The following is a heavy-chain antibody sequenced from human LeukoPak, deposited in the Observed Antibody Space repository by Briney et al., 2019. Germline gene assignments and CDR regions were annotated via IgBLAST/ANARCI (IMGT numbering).Heavy chain of an antibody. Sequence: ASVKVSCKASGYTFTSYYMHWARQAPGQGLEWMGIINPSGGSTSYAQKFQGRVTMTRDTSTSTVYMELSSLRSEDTAVYYCARDPSPDSSGYYPDDYWGRGTLVTVSS. CDR2: INPSGGST. CDR3: ARDPSPDSSGYYPDDY. D-gene: IGHD3-22*01. J-gene: IGHJ4*02. CDR1: GYTFTSYY. V-gene: IGHV1-46*01.